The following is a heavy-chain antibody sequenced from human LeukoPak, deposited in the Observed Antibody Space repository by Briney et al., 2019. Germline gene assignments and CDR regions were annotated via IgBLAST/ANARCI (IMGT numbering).Heavy chain of an antibody. CDR1: GFTFSSYG. V-gene: IGHV3-33*01. J-gene: IGHJ5*02. Sequence: PGRSLRLSCAASGFTFSSYGMHWVRQAPGKGLEWVAVIWYDGSNKYFADSVKGRFTISRDNSKKTLYLQMNSLRAVDTSVYYCARERIAVANWFDPWGQGTLVTVSS. CDR3: ARERIAVANWFDP. CDR2: IWYDGSNK. D-gene: IGHD6-19*01.